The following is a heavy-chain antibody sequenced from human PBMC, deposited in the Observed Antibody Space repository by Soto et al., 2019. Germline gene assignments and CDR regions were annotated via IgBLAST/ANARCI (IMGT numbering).Heavy chain of an antibody. V-gene: IGHV1-69*13. D-gene: IGHD5-12*01. CDR1: GGTFNNYA. CDR3: AREVTVASYSFDF. J-gene: IGHJ4*02. CDR2: IIPIFNSA. Sequence: SVKVSCKASGGTFNNYALSWVRQAPGQGLEWVGGIIPIFNSANYAQNFQGRVTITADDSTSTAYMELRSLRPDDTAVYYCAREVTVASYSFDFWGQGTLVTVSS.